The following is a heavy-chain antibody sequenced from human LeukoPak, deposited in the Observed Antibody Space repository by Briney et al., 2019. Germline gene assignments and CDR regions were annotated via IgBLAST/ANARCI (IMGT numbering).Heavy chain of an antibody. Sequence: GGSLRLSCAASGFTFSSYWMSWVRQAPGKGLEWVAVIWYDGSNKYYADSVKGRFTISRDNSKNTLYLQMNSLRAEDTAVYYCARDHITMVRGADSFDYWGQGTLVTVSS. V-gene: IGHV3-33*08. J-gene: IGHJ4*02. D-gene: IGHD3-10*01. CDR3: ARDHITMVRGADSFDY. CDR2: IWYDGSNK. CDR1: GFTFSSYW.